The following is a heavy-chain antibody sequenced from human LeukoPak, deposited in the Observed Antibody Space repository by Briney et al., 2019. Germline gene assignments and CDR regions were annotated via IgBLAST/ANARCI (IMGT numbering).Heavy chain of an antibody. J-gene: IGHJ5*02. D-gene: IGHD2-2*02. CDR2: ISAYNGNT. V-gene: IGHV1-18*01. CDR1: GYTFTSYG. Sequence: GASVKVSCKASGYTFTSYGISWVRQAPGQGLEWMGWISAYNGNTNYAQKFQGRVTMTTDTSTSTAYMERRSLRSDDTAVYYCARGVVVPAAIRGWFDPWGQGTLVTVSS. CDR3: ARGVVVPAAIRGWFDP.